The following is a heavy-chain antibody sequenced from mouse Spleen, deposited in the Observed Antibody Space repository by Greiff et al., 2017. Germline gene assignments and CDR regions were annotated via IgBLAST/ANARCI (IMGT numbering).Heavy chain of an antibody. V-gene: IGHV1-76*01. Sequence: QVQLQQSGAELVRPGASVKLSCKASGYTFTDYYINWVKQRPGQGLEWIARIYPGSGNTYYNEKFKGKATLTAEKSSSTAYMQLSSLTSEDSAVYFCARGGFYRRYDDAMDYWGQGTSVTVSS. CDR2: IYPGSGNT. D-gene: IGHD2-14*01. J-gene: IGHJ4*01. CDR1: GYTFTDYY. CDR3: ARGGFYRRYDDAMDY.